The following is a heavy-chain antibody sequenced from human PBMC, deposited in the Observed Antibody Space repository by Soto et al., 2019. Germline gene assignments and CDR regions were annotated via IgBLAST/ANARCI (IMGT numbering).Heavy chain of an antibody. CDR2: IIPIFGTA. CDR3: AREESNSETTSFDY. J-gene: IGHJ4*02. CDR1: GGTFSSYA. D-gene: IGHD4-4*01. Sequence: AAVKVSCKASGGTFSSYAISWVRQAPGQGLEWMGGIIPIFGTANYAQKFQGRVTITADESTSTAYMELSSLRSEDTAVYYCAREESNSETTSFDYWGQGIPVTVSS. V-gene: IGHV1-69*13.